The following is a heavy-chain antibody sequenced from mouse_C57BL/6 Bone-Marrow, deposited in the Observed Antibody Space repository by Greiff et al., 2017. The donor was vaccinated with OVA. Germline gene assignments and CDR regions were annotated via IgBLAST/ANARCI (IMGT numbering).Heavy chain of an antibody. D-gene: IGHD1-1*01. V-gene: IGHV1-81*01. CDR2: IYPRSGNT. J-gene: IGHJ4*01. CDR3: ARLSYYYGSGLYAMDY. CDR1: GYTFTSYG. Sequence: VQLQQSGAELARPGASEKLSCKASGYTFTSYGISWVKQRTGQGLEWIGEIYPRSGNTYYNEKFKGKATLTADKSSSTAYMELRSLTSEDSAVYFCARLSYYYGSGLYAMDYWGQGTSVTVSS.